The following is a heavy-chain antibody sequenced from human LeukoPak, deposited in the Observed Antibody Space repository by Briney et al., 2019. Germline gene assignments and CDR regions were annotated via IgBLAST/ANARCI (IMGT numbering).Heavy chain of an antibody. CDR1: GFTFSNYG. CDR2: FSNSGGTT. V-gene: IGHV3-23*01. CDR3: ARAPVTSCRGAFCYPFDL. J-gene: IGHJ4*02. D-gene: IGHD2-21*01. Sequence: PGGSLRLSCAASGFTFSNYGMSWVRQAPGKGLEWVSGFSNSGGTTYYADSVRGRFTIYRDNFRNTLYLQMNRLRVEDAALYYCARAPVTSCRGAFCYPFDLWGQGVLVTVSS.